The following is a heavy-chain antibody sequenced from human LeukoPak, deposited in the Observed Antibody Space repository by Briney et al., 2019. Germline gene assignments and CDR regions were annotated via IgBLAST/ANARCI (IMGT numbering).Heavy chain of an antibody. CDR3: AREFVLVPAATYYYYYYMDV. D-gene: IGHD2-2*01. CDR1: GYTFTGYY. CDR2: INPNSGDT. J-gene: IGHJ6*03. V-gene: IGHV1-2*02. Sequence: ASVKVSCKASGYTFTGYYMHWVRQAPGQGLEWMGWINPNSGDTNYAQKFQGRVTMTRDTSISTAYMELSRLRSDDTAVYYRAREFVLVPAATYYYYYYMDVWGKGTTVTVSS.